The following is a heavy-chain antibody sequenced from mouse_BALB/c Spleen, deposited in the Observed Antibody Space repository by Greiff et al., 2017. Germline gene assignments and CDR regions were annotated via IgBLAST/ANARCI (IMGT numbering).Heavy chain of an antibody. CDR2: IDPSDSYT. J-gene: IGHJ2*01. V-gene: IGHV1-69*02. D-gene: IGHD2-1*01. CDR3: ARGGNYVVDY. Sequence: VQLQQPGAELVKPGASVKLSCKASGYTFTSYWMHWVKQRPGQGLEWIGEIDPSDSYTNYNQKFKGKATLTVDKSSSTAYMQLSSLTSEDSAVYYCARGGNYVVDYWGQGTTLTVSS. CDR1: GYTFTSYW.